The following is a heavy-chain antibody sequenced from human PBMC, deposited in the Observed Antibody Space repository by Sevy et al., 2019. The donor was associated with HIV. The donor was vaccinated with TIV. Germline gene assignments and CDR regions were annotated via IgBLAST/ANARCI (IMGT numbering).Heavy chain of an antibody. D-gene: IGHD3-22*01. CDR2: ISYDGSNT. J-gene: IGHJ4*02. CDR1: GFTFTTYA. CDR3: ARDGGYDSRGYDLSNY. V-gene: IGHV3-30-3*01. Sequence: GGSLRLSCAASGFTFTTYAMHWVRQAPGKGLEWVAVISYDGSNTYYADSMKGRFTISRDSSKNTLYLKMNSLRAEDTAVYFCARDGGYDSRGYDLSNYWGQGTLVTVSS.